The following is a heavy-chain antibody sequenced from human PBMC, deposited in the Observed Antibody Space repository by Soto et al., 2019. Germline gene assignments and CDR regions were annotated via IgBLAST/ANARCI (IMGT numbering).Heavy chain of an antibody. D-gene: IGHD4-17*01. CDR1: GFTFSSYG. CDR3: ARSRSPLTRRQDDYGDYDALYYYYYGMDV. V-gene: IGHV3-33*01. J-gene: IGHJ6*02. Sequence: QVQLVESGGGVVQPGRSLRLSCAASGFTFSSYGMHWVRQAPGKGLEWVAVIWYDGSNKYYADSVKGRFTISRDNSKNTLYLQMNSLRAEDTAVYYCARSRSPLTRRQDDYGDYDALYYYYYGMDVWGQGTTVTVSS. CDR2: IWYDGSNK.